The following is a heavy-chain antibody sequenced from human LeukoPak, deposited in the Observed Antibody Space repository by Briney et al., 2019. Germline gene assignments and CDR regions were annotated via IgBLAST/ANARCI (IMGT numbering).Heavy chain of an antibody. Sequence: SQTLSLTCTVSGGSFNSDDYYWGWIRQPPGKGLEWIGSIYYSGSTYYNPSLKSRVTISVDTSKNQFSLKLSSVIAADTAVYYCANPRGFDAFDIWGQGTIVTVSS. CDR2: IYYSGST. V-gene: IGHV4-39*01. CDR3: ANPRGFDAFDI. J-gene: IGHJ3*02. CDR1: GGSFNSDDYY. D-gene: IGHD3-10*01.